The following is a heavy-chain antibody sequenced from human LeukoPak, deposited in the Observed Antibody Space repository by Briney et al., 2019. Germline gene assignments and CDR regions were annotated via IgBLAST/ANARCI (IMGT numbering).Heavy chain of an antibody. Sequence: SETLSLTCTVSGGSISSYYWSWIRQPPGKGLEWIGYIYDSGSTNYNPSLKSRVTISVDTSKNQFSLKLSSVTAADTAVYYCARDSSGWYHWFDPWGQGTLVTVSS. CDR2: IYDSGST. V-gene: IGHV4-59*12. J-gene: IGHJ5*02. CDR1: GGSISSYY. D-gene: IGHD6-19*01. CDR3: ARDSSGWYHWFDP.